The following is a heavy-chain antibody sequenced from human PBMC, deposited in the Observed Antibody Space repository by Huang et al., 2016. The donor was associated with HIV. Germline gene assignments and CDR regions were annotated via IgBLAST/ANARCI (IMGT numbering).Heavy chain of an antibody. D-gene: IGHD4-17*01. CDR3: ARSAYGDLDY. CDR2: MNPNTGNT. J-gene: IGHJ4*02. Sequence: QVHLVQSGAEVKKPGASVKVSCKASGYTFTKYDINWVRQAPGRGLEWMGCMNPNTGNTGFAQSFQGRVNMTRKTSITTAYMELTSLTSEDTAVYYCARSAYGDLDYWGLGTLVIVSS. V-gene: IGHV1-8*01. CDR1: GYTFTKYD.